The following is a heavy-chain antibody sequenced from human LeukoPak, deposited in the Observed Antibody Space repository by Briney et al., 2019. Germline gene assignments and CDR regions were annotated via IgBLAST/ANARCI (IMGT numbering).Heavy chain of an antibody. CDR2: INHSGST. V-gene: IGHV4-34*01. J-gene: IGHJ5*02. CDR1: GGSFSGYY. CDR3: ARALQVGRWFGGNWFDP. D-gene: IGHD3-10*01. Sequence: TXSLTCAVYGGSFSGYYWSWIRQPPGKGLEWIGEINHSGSTNYNPSLKSRVTISVDTSKNQFSLKLSSVTAADTAVYYCARALQVGRWFGGNWFDPWGQGTLVTVSS.